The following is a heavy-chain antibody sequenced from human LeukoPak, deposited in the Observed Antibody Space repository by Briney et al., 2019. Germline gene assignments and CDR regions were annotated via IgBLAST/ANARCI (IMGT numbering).Heavy chain of an antibody. CDR2: IYYSGST. CDR3: ATAPSSGWKRGALDI. CDR1: GGSISSSSYY. D-gene: IGHD6-19*01. Sequence: SETLSLTCTVSGGSISSSSYYWGWIRQPPGKGLEWIGSIYYSGSTYYNPSLKSRVTISVDTSKNQFSLKLSSVTAADTAVYYCATAPSSGWKRGALDIWGQGTMVTVSS. V-gene: IGHV4-39*01. J-gene: IGHJ3*02.